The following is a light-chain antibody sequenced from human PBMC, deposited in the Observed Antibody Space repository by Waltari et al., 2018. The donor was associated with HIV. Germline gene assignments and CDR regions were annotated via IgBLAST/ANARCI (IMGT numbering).Light chain of an antibody. CDR1: QSVSTN. CDR3: QQYNNWPLA. V-gene: IGKV3-15*01. Sequence: EIMMTQSPATLSVSPGARATLSCRASQSVSTNLAWYQQTPGQAPRRLIYGASTRATGIPARFSGSGSGTDFTLTISSLQSEDSVTYYCQQYNNWPLAFGGGTKVEIK. CDR2: GAS. J-gene: IGKJ4*01.